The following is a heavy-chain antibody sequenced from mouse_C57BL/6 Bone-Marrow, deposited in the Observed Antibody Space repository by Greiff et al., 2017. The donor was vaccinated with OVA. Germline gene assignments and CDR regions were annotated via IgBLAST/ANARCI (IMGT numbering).Heavy chain of an antibody. V-gene: IGHV7-1*01. CDR2: SRNKANDYTT. Sequence: EVQVVESGGGLVQSGRSLRLSCATSGFTFSDFYMEWVRQAPGKGLEWIAASRNKANDYTTEYSASVKGRFIVSRDTSQSILYLQMNALRAEDTAIYYCARDGYDWYFDVWGTGTTVTVSS. CDR3: ARDGYDWYFDV. D-gene: IGHD2-12*01. CDR1: GFTFSDFY. J-gene: IGHJ1*03.